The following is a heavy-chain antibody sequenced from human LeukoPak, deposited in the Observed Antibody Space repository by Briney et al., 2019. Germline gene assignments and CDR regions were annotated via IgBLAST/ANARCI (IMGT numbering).Heavy chain of an antibody. V-gene: IGHV3-21*04. D-gene: IGHD6-6*01. CDR1: GLTFSSYS. Sequence: GGSLRLSCAASGLTFSSYSMNWVRQAPGKGLEWVSSISSSSSYIYYADSVKGRFTISRDNAKNSLYLQMNSLRAEDTAVYYCARDPSSSSAYFDYWGQGALVTVSS. J-gene: IGHJ4*02. CDR2: ISSSSSYI. CDR3: ARDPSSSSAYFDY.